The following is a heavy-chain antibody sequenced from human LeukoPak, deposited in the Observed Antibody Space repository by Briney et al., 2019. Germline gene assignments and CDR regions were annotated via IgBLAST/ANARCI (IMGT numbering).Heavy chain of an antibody. J-gene: IGHJ3*02. CDR1: GGSISSGDYY. CDR2: IYYSGST. CDR3: ARHVATGTTDAFDI. V-gene: IGHV4-30-4*01. Sequence: SETLSLTCTVSGGSISSGDYYWSWIRQPPGTGLEWIGYIYYSGSTYYNPSLKSRVTISVDTSKNQFSLKLNSVTAADTAVYYCARHVATGTTDAFDIWGRGTMVTVSS. D-gene: IGHD1-1*01.